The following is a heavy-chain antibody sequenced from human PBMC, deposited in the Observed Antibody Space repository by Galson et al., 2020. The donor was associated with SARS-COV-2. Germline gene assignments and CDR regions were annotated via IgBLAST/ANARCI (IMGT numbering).Heavy chain of an antibody. CDR2: ISSSSSYI. CDR3: ARDRASSDIGYYDILTGFNYYYYMDV. V-gene: IGHV3-21*01. Sequence: GESLKISCAASGFTFSSYSMNWVRQAPGKGLEWVSSISSSSSYIYYADSVKARFTISRDNAKNSLYLQMNSLRAEDTAVYYCARDRASSDIGYYDILTGFNYYYYMDVWGKGTTVTVSS. CDR1: GFTFSSYS. J-gene: IGHJ6*03. D-gene: IGHD3-9*01.